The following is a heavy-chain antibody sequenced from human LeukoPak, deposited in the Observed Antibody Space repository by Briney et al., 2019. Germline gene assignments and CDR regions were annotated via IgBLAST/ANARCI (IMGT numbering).Heavy chain of an antibody. V-gene: IGHV3-23*01. CDR2: ISGSGGST. Sequence: GGSLRLSCAASGFTFSSYAMSWVRLAPGKGLEWVSAISGSGGSTYYADSVRSRFTISRDNSKNTLYLQMNSLRAEDTAVYYCAKDLVQLERPGAFDIWGQGTMVTVSS. J-gene: IGHJ3*02. CDR3: AKDLVQLERPGAFDI. D-gene: IGHD1-1*01. CDR1: GFTFSSYA.